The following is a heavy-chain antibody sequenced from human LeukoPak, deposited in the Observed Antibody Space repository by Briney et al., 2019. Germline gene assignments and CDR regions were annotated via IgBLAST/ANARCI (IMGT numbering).Heavy chain of an antibody. D-gene: IGHD6-13*01. CDR1: GYTFTSYG. CDR2: IIPIFGTA. V-gene: IGHV1-69*05. J-gene: IGHJ4*02. CDR3: ARSPYSSSWYYFDY. Sequence: SVKVSCKVSGYTFTSYGISWVRQAPGQGLEWMGGIIPIFGTANYAQKFQGRVTITTDESTSTAYMELSSLRSEDTAVYYCARSPYSSSWYYFDYWGQGTLVTVSS.